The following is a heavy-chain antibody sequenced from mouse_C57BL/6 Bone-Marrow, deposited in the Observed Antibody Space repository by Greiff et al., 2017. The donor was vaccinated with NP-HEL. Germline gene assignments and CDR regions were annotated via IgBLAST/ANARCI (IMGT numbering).Heavy chain of an antibody. V-gene: IGHV7-1*01. CDR1: GFTFSDFY. Sequence: EVQLVESGGGLVQSGRSLRLSCATSGFTFSDFYMEWVRQAPGKGLEWIAASRNKANDYTTEYSASVKGRFIVSRDTSQSILYLQMNALRAEDTAIYYCARDLYYYGSSRTGNYAMDYWGQGTSVTVSS. D-gene: IGHD1-1*01. CDR3: ARDLYYYGSSRTGNYAMDY. J-gene: IGHJ4*01. CDR2: SRNKANDYTT.